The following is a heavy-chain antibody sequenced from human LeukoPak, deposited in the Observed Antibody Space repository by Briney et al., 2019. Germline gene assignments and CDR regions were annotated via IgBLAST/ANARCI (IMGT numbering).Heavy chain of an antibody. D-gene: IGHD2-15*01. Sequence: PSETLPLTCAVYGGSFSGYYWSWIRQPPGKGLEWIGEINHSGSTNYNPSLKSRVTISVDTSKNQFSLELSSVTAADTAVYYCVRSPPHCSGGSCYSGLFDYWGQGTLVTVSS. J-gene: IGHJ4*02. CDR2: INHSGST. V-gene: IGHV4-34*01. CDR1: GGSFSGYY. CDR3: VRSPPHCSGGSCYSGLFDY.